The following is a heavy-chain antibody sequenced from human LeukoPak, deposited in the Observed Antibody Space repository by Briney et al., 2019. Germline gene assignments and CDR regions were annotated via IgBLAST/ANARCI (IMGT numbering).Heavy chain of an antibody. V-gene: IGHV3-33*08. J-gene: IGHJ6*03. Sequence: AGGSLRLSCAASGFTFNSYAMTWVRQAPGKGLEWVAVIWYDGSHKSYANSVKGRFTISRDNPKNILYLHMNSLRADDTAVYYCARDRGYSSTWSFGKHYYMDVWGKGTTVTVSS. D-gene: IGHD6-13*01. CDR1: GFTFNSYA. CDR3: ARDRGYSSTWSFGKHYYMDV. CDR2: IWYDGSHK.